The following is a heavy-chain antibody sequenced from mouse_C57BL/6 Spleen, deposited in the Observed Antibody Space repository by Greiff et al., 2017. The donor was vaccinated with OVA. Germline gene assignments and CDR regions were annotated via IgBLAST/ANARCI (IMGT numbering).Heavy chain of an antibody. Sequence: QVQLQQPGAELVRPGSSVKLSCKASGYTFTSYWMHWVKQRPIQGLEWIGNIDPSDSETHYNQKFKDKATLTVDKSSSTAYMQLSSLTSEDSAVYYCARLYYDYGAEDGLFAYWGQGTLVTVSA. D-gene: IGHD2-4*01. CDR2: IDPSDSET. CDR1: GYTFTSYW. CDR3: ARLYYDYGAEDGLFAY. J-gene: IGHJ3*01. V-gene: IGHV1-52*01.